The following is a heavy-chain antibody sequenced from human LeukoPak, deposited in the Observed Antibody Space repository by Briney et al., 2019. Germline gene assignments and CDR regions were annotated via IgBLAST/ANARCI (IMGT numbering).Heavy chain of an antibody. CDR1: GLNFGDFA. Sequence: PGGSLRLSCTTSGLNFGDFAMSWVRQAPGKGLEWVGFIRSKAYGGTAEYAASVEGRFTISRDDSKSIAYLQMNSLKTEDTAVYYCLLRYFDWFDYWGQGTLVTVSS. CDR3: LLRYFDWFDY. D-gene: IGHD3-9*01. CDR2: IRSKAYGGTA. J-gene: IGHJ4*02. V-gene: IGHV3-49*04.